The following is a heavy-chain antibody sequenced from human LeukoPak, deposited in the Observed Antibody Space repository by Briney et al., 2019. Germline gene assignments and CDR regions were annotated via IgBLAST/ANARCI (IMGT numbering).Heavy chain of an antibody. Sequence: GASVKVSCKASVYTFTTYGISWVRQAPGQGLEWMGWISVYNGNTNYAQKFQGRVTMTTDTSTNTTYLELRSLISDDTAVYYCAGGPHYYGSGSYYPFDYWGQGTLVTVSS. J-gene: IGHJ4*02. CDR3: AGGPHYYGSGSYYPFDY. D-gene: IGHD3-10*01. CDR1: VYTFTTYG. V-gene: IGHV1-18*01. CDR2: ISVYNGNT.